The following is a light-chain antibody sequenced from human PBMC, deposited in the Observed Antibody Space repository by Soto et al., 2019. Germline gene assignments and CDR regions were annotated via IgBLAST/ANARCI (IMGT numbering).Light chain of an antibody. J-gene: IGKJ4*01. CDR1: QSVSSSY. Sequence: DIMMTQSPESLAVSLGETATLSYSASQSVSSSYLAWYQQKPGQAPRLLIYGASSRATGIPDRFSGSGSGTDFTLTISRLEPEDFAVYYCQQYGSSPLTFGGGTKVDIK. V-gene: IGKV3-20*01. CDR2: GAS. CDR3: QQYGSSPLT.